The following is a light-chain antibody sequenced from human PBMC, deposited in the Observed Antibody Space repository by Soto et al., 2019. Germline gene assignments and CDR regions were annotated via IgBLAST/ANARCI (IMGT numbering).Light chain of an antibody. CDR3: QQYDNWPPT. CDR2: GAS. J-gene: IGKJ4*01. Sequence: EIVMTQSPATPSVSPGERATLSCRASQSIGSNLAWYQQRPGQGPRLLIYGASTRATGIPARFRGSGSGTEFTLNINGLESEDFVVYYCQQYDNWPPTFGGGAKVEIK. V-gene: IGKV3-15*01. CDR1: QSIGSN.